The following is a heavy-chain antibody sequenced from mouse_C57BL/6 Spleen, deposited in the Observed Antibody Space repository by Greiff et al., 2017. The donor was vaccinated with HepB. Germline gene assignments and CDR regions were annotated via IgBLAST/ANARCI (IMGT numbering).Heavy chain of an antibody. Sequence: QVQLQQPGAELVMPGASVKLSCKASGYTFTSYWMHWVKQRPGQGLEWIGEIDPSDSYTNYNQKFKGKSTLTVDKSSSTAYMQLSSLTSEDSAVYYCGRSGSTGYYFDYWGQGTTLTVSS. CDR3: GRSGSTGYYFDY. J-gene: IGHJ2*01. V-gene: IGHV1-69*01. CDR2: IDPSDSYT. CDR1: GYTFTSYW. D-gene: IGHD5-1*01.